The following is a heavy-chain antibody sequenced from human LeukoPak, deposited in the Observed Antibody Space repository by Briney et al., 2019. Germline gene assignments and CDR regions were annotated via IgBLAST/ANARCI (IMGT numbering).Heavy chain of an antibody. CDR1: GYTFTSNY. CDR3: ARDQEGFDY. V-gene: IGHV1-46*01. CDR2: IYPRDGST. Sequence: ASVTVSCKASGYTFTSNYIHWVRQAPGQGLEWMGMIYPRDGSTSYAQKFQGRVTVTRDTSTSTVHMELSGLRSEDTAVYYCARDQEGFDYWGQGTLVAVSS. J-gene: IGHJ4*02.